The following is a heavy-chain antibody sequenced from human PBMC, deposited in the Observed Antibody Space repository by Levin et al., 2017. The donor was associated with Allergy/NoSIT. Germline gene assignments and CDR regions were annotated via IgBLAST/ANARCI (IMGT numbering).Heavy chain of an antibody. CDR1: GFTFSKAW. D-gene: IGHD2-21*02. CDR2: IKSRSDGGAT. CDR3: TTTVTASFDY. V-gene: IGHV3-15*01. J-gene: IGHJ4*02. Sequence: LSLTCAASGFTFSKAWMTWVRQAPGKGLEWVGRIKSRSDGGATDFAPPVKGRFTISRDDSKKTLSLQMNSLKTEDTAVYYCTTTVTASFDYWGRGTLVTVSS.